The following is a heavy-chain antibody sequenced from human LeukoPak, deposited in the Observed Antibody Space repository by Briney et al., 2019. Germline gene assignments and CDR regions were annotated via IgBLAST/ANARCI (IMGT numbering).Heavy chain of an antibody. V-gene: IGHV3-13*01. CDR2: IGTAGDT. Sequence: GGSLRLSCAASGFTFSSYDMHWVRHATGKGLERVSAIGTAGDTYYPGSVKGRFTISRENAKNSLYLQMNSLRAGDTAVYYCARGGIVAEFDYWGQGTLVTVSS. D-gene: IGHD6-25*01. CDR1: GFTFSSYD. J-gene: IGHJ4*02. CDR3: ARGGIVAEFDY.